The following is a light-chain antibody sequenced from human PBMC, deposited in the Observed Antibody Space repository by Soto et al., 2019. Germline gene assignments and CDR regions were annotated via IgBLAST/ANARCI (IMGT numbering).Light chain of an antibody. J-gene: IGLJ2*01. CDR2: DVS. CDR1: SSNVGGYNY. Sequence: QSVLTQPASMSGTPGQSITISCTGTSSNVGGYNYVSWYQHHPGKAPKLMIYDVSNRPSGVSNRFSGSKSGNTASLTISGLQAEDEADYYCSSYTSSSTVVFGGGTKLTVL. V-gene: IGLV2-14*03. CDR3: SSYTSSSTVV.